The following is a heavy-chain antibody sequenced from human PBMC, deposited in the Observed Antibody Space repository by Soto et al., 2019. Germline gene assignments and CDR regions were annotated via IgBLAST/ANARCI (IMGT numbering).Heavy chain of an antibody. Sequence: GGSLRLSCAASGFIFSSHWMHWVRQAPGKGLVGVSHIGPAGSNIWEADSVQGRFTISRDNARNRLYLQMNSLRAEDTAVYYCAREDTPTKYSSSWADAFDIWGQGTMVTVSS. CDR3: AREDTPTKYSSSWADAFDI. V-gene: IGHV3-74*01. CDR1: GFIFSSHW. D-gene: IGHD6-13*01. CDR2: IGPAGSNI. J-gene: IGHJ3*02.